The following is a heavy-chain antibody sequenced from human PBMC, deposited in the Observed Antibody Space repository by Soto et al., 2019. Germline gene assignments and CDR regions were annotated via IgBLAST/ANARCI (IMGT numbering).Heavy chain of an antibody. J-gene: IGHJ6*02. CDR1: GFTFSSYA. CDR3: ASANSGWYLYYYYGMDV. D-gene: IGHD6-19*01. Sequence: GGSLRLSCAASGFTFSSYAMSWVRQAPGKGLEWVSAISGSGGSTYYADSVKGRFTISRDNSKNTLYLQMNSLRAEDTAVYYCASANSGWYLYYYYGMDVWGQGTTVTVSS. V-gene: IGHV3-23*01. CDR2: ISGSGGST.